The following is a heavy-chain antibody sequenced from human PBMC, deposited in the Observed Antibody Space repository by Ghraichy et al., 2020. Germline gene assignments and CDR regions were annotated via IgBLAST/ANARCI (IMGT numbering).Heavy chain of an antibody. CDR1: GGSISSSSYY. J-gene: IGHJ4*02. CDR3: ARRNRCSSTSCYPFDY. CDR2: IYYSGST. Sequence: ETLSLTCTVSGGSISSSSYYWGWIRQPPGKGLEWIGSIYYSGSTYYNPSLKSRVTISVDTSKNQFSLKLSSVTAADTAVYYCARRNRCSSTSCYPFDYWGQGTLVTVSS. V-gene: IGHV4-39*01. D-gene: IGHD2-2*01.